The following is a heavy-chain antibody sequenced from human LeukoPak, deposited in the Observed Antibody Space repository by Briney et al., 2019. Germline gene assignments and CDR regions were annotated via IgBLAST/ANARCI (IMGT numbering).Heavy chain of an antibody. CDR1: GGTFSSYA. V-gene: IGHV1-69*04. J-gene: IGHJ5*02. CDR3: ATERASVVVVPAAMLGWFDP. CDR2: IVPFLGIA. D-gene: IGHD2-2*01. Sequence: SVKVSCKASGGTFSSYAISWVRQAPGQGLEWMGRIVPFLGIANYAQKFQGRVTITADKSTSTAYMELSSLRSEDTAVYYCATERASVVVVPAAMLGWFDPWGQGTLVTVSS.